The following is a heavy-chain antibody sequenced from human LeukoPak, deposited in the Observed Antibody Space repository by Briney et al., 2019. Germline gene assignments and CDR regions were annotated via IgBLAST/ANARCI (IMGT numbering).Heavy chain of an antibody. J-gene: IGHJ3*02. CDR2: IYPADSDT. V-gene: IGHV5-51*01. D-gene: IGHD3-22*01. Sequence: GESLKISCKGSGYSFSSYWIGWVRQMPGKGLEWMGIIYPADSDTRYSPSFQGQVTISADKSISTAYLQWSSLKASDTAMYYCARRSASTYYYDSSGPQNAFDIWGQGTMVTVSS. CDR1: GYSFSSYW. CDR3: ARRSASTYYYDSSGPQNAFDI.